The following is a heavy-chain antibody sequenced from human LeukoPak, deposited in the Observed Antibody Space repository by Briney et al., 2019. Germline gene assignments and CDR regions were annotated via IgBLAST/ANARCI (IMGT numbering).Heavy chain of an antibody. CDR1: GLTFSSYN. CDR3: ARKTYGSGSYNDY. CDR2: ISSSSSYI. J-gene: IGHJ4*02. Sequence: GGSLRLSCAASGLTFSSYNMNWVRQAPGKGLEWVSSISSSSSYIYYADSVKGRFTISRDNAKNSLYLQMNSLRAEGTAVYYCARKTYGSGSYNDYWGQGTLVTVSS. V-gene: IGHV3-21*01. D-gene: IGHD3-10*01.